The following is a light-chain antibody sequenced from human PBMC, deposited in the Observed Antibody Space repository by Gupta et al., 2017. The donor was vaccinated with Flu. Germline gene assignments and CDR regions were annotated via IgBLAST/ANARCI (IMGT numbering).Light chain of an antibody. CDR2: AAS. J-gene: IGKJ1*01. V-gene: IGKV1-39*01. CDR3: QQRYSTPRT. CDR1: QSISSY. Sequence: DIQMTQSPSSLSASVGDRVTITCRASQSISSYLNWYQQKPGKAPKLLIYAASRLQSGVPSRFSGSGSGTDFTLTISRLQPEDFATYYCQQRYSTPRTFGQGTKVEIK.